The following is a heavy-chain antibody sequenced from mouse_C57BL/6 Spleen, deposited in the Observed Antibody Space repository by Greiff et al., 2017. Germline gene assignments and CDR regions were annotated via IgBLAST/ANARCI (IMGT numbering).Heavy chain of an antibody. Sequence: QVQLQQSGAELVKPGASVKISCKASGYAFSSYWMNWVKQRPGKGLEWIGQIYPGDGDTNYNGKFKGKATLTADKSSSTAYMQLSSLTSEDSAVYFCARRVVAYYFDYWGQGTTLTVSS. J-gene: IGHJ2*01. CDR2: IYPGDGDT. CDR3: ARRVVAYYFDY. D-gene: IGHD1-1*01. V-gene: IGHV1-80*01. CDR1: GYAFSSYW.